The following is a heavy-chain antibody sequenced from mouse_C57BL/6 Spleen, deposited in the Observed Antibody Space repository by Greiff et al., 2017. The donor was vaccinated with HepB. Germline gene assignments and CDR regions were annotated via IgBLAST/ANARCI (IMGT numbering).Heavy chain of an antibody. CDR2: IDPSDSYT. CDR3: ARKGDFITTGYFDY. D-gene: IGHD1-1*01. J-gene: IGHJ2*01. V-gene: IGHV1-69*01. Sequence: VQLQQPGAELVMPGASVKLSCKASGYTFTSYWMHWVKQRPGQGLEWIGEIDPSDSYTNYNQKFKGKSTLTVDKSSSTAYIQLSSLTSEDSAVYYCARKGDFITTGYFDYWGQGTTLTVSS. CDR1: GYTFTSYW.